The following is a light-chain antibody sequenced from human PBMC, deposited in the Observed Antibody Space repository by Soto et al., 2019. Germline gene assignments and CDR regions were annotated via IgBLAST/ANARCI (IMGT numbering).Light chain of an antibody. CDR1: SSDVGSYNR. J-gene: IGLJ2*01. V-gene: IGLV2-18*02. CDR2: EVN. Sequence: QSALTPPPSVSGSPGQSVTISCNGTSSDVGSYNRVSWYQQPPGTAPKLMIYEVNNRPSGVPDRFSGSKSDNTASLTISGLRAEDEGDYYCSSYTNSNTYVIFGGGTKLTVL. CDR3: SSYTNSNTYVI.